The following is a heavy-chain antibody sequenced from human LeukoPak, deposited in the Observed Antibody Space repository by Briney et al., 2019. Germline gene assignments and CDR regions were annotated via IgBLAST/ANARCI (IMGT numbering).Heavy chain of an antibody. CDR3: ARDPRYSSSWYWAFDI. D-gene: IGHD6-13*01. Sequence: PSETLSLTCTVSGGSISSYYWSWIRQPAGKGLEWIGRIYTSGSTNYNPSLKSRVTMSVDTSKNQFSLKLSSVTAADTAVYYCARDPRYSSSWYWAFDIWGQGTVVTVSS. V-gene: IGHV4-4*07. CDR2: IYTSGST. CDR1: GGSISSYY. J-gene: IGHJ3*02.